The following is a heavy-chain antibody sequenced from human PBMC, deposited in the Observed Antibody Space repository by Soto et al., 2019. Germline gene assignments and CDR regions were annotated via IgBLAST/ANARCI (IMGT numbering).Heavy chain of an antibody. Sequence: QVQLIQSGAEVKTSGSSVKVSCKALGGPSNNYGDSWVRQDPGQGLEWMGGIVPVFGTANYEPKFQGRLRITAEDSTRTVNMELRSLTSDDTAVYYCAELQGSGSYYDDDNWGQGTLVTVPS. CDR3: AELQGSGSYYDDDN. CDR2: IVPVFGTA. D-gene: IGHD3-10*01. CDR1: GGPSNNYG. V-gene: IGHV1-69*01. J-gene: IGHJ4*02.